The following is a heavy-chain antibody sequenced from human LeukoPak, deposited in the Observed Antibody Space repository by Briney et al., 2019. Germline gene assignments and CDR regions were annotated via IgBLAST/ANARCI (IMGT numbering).Heavy chain of an antibody. J-gene: IGHJ4*02. D-gene: IGHD3-3*01. V-gene: IGHV1-18*04. CDR2: ISAYNGNT. CDR3: ARDRQIFGVVIDFDY. CDR1: GYTFSGFY. Sequence: ASVKVSCKASGYTFSGFYIHWVRQAPGQGLEWMGWISAYNGNTNYAQKLQGRVTMTTDTSTSTAYMELRSLRSDDTAVYYCARDRQIFGVVIDFDYWGQGTLVTVSS.